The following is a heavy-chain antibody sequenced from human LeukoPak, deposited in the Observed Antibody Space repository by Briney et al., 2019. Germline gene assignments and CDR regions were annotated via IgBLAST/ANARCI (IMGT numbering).Heavy chain of an antibody. Sequence: GGSLRLSCADSGFTFSSYSMNWVRQAPGKGLEWVSYISSSSSTIYYADSVKGRFTISRDNAKNSLYLQMNSLRAEDTAVYYCARDGGYSSSWYAAYNWFDPWGQGTLVTVSS. D-gene: IGHD6-13*01. CDR2: ISSSSSTI. CDR3: ARDGGYSSSWYAAYNWFDP. V-gene: IGHV3-48*01. J-gene: IGHJ5*02. CDR1: GFTFSSYS.